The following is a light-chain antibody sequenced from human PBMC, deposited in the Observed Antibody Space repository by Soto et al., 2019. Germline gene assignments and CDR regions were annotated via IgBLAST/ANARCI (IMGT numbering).Light chain of an antibody. J-gene: IGKJ2*01. V-gene: IGKV1-5*01. CDR3: QQYETYFRYT. CDR1: QTINSK. CDR2: DGY. Sequence: DIQMTQSPSTLSASVGDRVTITCRASQTINSKLAWYQKKTGQAPKLLIFDGYNSESGVPPRFSGSGSGTEFTLSLGSLQPDDFATYYCQQYETYFRYTLGQGTKLDI.